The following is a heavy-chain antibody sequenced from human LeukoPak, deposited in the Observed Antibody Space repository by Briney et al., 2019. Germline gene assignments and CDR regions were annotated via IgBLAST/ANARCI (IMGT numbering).Heavy chain of an antibody. Sequence: SETLSLTCAVYGGSFSGYYWSWIRQPPGKGLEWIGEINHSGSTNYNPSLKSRVTISVDTSKNQFSLKLSSVTAADTAVYYCARTFKRRRSSSWMYNWFDPWGQGTLVTVSS. D-gene: IGHD6-13*01. V-gene: IGHV4-34*01. CDR3: ARTFKRRRSSSWMYNWFDP. CDR2: INHSGST. CDR1: GGSFSGYY. J-gene: IGHJ5*02.